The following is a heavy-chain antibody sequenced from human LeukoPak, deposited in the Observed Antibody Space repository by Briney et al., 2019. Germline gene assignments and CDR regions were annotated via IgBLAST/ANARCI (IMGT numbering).Heavy chain of an antibody. CDR3: ARGSRYYDILTGYLAFDI. CDR1: GGSISSYY. CDR2: IYYSGST. V-gene: IGHV4-59*01. D-gene: IGHD3-9*01. Sequence: SETLSLTCTVSGGSISSYYWSWIRQPPGKGLEWIGYIYYSGSTNYNPSLKSRVTISVDTSKNQFSLKLSSVTAAVTAVYYCARGSRYYDILTGYLAFDIWGQGTMVTVSS. J-gene: IGHJ3*02.